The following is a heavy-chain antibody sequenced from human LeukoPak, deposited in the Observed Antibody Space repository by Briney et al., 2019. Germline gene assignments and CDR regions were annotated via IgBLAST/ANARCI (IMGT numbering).Heavy chain of an antibody. CDR1: GYTFTTYG. J-gene: IGHJ4*02. CDR2: ISADNGKT. Sequence: ASVKVSCKASGYTFTTYGVSWVRQAPGQGLEWMGWISADNGKTNYAQNVQGRVTMTTDTFTSTAYMELRSLRSDDTAVYYCARDRSGCPYSTYFFDYWGQGTLVTVSS. V-gene: IGHV1-18*01. D-gene: IGHD3-3*01. CDR3: ARDRSGCPYSTYFFDY.